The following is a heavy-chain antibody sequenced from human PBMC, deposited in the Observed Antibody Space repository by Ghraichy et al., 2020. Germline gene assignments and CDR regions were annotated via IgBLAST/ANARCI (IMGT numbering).Heavy chain of an antibody. Sequence: GESLNISCAASGFTFSSYAMSWVRQAPGKGLEWVSAISGSGGSTYYADSVKGRFTISRDNSKNTLYLQMNSLRAEDTAVYYCAKKGGVPPRIDYWGQGTLVTVSS. V-gene: IGHV3-23*01. CDR3: AKKGGVPPRIDY. D-gene: IGHD2-8*02. CDR2: ISGSGGST. J-gene: IGHJ4*02. CDR1: GFTFSSYA.